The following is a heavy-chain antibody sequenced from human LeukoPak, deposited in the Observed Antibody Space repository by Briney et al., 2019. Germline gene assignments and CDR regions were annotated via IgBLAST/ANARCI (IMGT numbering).Heavy chain of an antibody. J-gene: IGHJ4*02. D-gene: IGHD2-2*01. CDR2: ISAYNGNT. V-gene: IGHV1-18*01. CDR1: GYTFTSYG. CDR3: ARDFPYCSSTSCPPVDY. Sequence: ASVKVSCKASGYTFTSYGISWVRQAPGQGLEWMGWISAYNGNTNYAQKLQGRVTMTTDTSTSTAYMELRSLRSDDTAVYYCARDFPYCSSTSCPPVDYWGQGTLVTVSS.